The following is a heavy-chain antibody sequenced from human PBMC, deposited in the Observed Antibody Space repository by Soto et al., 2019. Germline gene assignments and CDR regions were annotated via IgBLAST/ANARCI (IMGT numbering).Heavy chain of an antibody. Sequence: QVQLQESGPGLVKPSQTLSLTCTVSGGSISSGGYYWSWSRQHPGKGLEWIGYIYYSESNYYNPSLKGRVTLSLDPSKNPFSPKLSAVTAADTAVYYCARGGAYYGSGNDYWGQGTLVTVSS. CDR3: ARGGAYYGSGNDY. D-gene: IGHD3-10*01. CDR1: GGSISSGGYY. CDR2: IYYSESN. J-gene: IGHJ4*02. V-gene: IGHV4-31*03.